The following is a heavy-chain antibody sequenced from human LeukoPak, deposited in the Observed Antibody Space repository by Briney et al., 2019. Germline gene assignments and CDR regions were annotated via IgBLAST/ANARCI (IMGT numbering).Heavy chain of an antibody. V-gene: IGHV4-4*02. Sequence: SETLSLTCAVSGGSVSHSNWWTWVRQSPGKGLEWIGEVHPSEGTNYNPSLKSRVTISLDKSKNQFSLELNSVTAADTAIYYCATYYDRSGYELDYWGQGTLVTVSS. CDR1: GGSVSHSNW. J-gene: IGHJ4*02. CDR3: ATYYDRSGYELDY. CDR2: VHPSEGT. D-gene: IGHD3-22*01.